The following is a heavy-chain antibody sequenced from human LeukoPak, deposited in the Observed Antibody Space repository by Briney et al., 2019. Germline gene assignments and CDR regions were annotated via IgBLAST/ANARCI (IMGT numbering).Heavy chain of an antibody. V-gene: IGHV4-39*01. D-gene: IGHD3-10*01. CDR3: FRRREYCPGGYYFDH. CDR2: IYYSGST. J-gene: IGHJ4*02. Sequence: PSETLSLTCTVSGGSISSSSYYWGWIRQPPGKGLEWIGSIYYSGSTYCNPSLKSRVTISVDTSKNQFSLNLSSVTAAGTAVYYCFRRREYCPGGYYFDHWGQGTLVTVSS. CDR1: GGSISSSSYY.